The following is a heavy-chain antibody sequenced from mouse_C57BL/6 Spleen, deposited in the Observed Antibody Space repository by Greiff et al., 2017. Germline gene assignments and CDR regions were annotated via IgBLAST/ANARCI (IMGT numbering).Heavy chain of an antibody. V-gene: IGHV5-16*01. CDR1: GFTFSDYY. CDR2: INYDGSST. CDR3: ARAVLRYYFDY. D-gene: IGHD1-1*01. J-gene: IGHJ2*01. Sequence: EVMLVESEGGLVQPGSSMKLSCTASGFTFSDYYMAWVRQVPEKGLEWVANINYDGSSTYYLDSLKSRFIISRDNAKNILYLQMSSLKSEDTATYYCARAVLRYYFDYWGQGTTLTVSS.